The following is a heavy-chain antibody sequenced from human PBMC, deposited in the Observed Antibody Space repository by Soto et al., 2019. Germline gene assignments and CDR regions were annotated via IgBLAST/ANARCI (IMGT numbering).Heavy chain of an antibody. CDR3: AREVVGATTASASYYYYGMDV. CDR2: IWYDGSNK. J-gene: IGHJ6*02. V-gene: IGHV3-33*01. D-gene: IGHD1-26*01. Sequence: GGSLRLSCAASGFTFSSYGMHWVRQAPGKGLEWVAVIWYDGSNKYYADSVKGRFTISRDNSKNTLYLQMNSLRAEDTAVYYCAREVVGATTASASYYYYGMDVWGQGTTVTVSS. CDR1: GFTFSSYG.